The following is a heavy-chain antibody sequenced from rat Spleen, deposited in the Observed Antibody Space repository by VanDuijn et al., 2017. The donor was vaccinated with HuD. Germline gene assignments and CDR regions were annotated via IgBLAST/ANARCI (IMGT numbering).Heavy chain of an antibody. J-gene: IGHJ3*01. CDR1: GFSLTNYH. CDR3: TRDRPNYGGYNELWFVY. D-gene: IGHD1-11*01. Sequence: QVQLKESGPGLVQPSQTLSLTCTVSGFSLTNYHVSWVRQPPGKGLEWMGAIWSGGSTDYDSALKSRLSISRDTSKNQVFLKMNSLQTDDTGTYYCTRDRPNYGGYNELWFVYWGQGTLVTVSS. V-gene: IGHV2-43*01. CDR2: IWSGGST.